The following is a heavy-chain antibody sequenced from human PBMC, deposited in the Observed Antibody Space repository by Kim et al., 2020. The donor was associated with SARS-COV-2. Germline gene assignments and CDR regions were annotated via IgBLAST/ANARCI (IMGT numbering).Heavy chain of an antibody. CDR1: GFTFSSYW. V-gene: IGHV3-7*01. Sequence: GGSLRLSCAASGFTFSSYWMSWVRQAPGKGLEWVANIKQDGSEKYYVDSVKGRFTISRDNAKNSLYLQMNSLRAEDTAVYYCARVRHLRYCSSTSCYYFDYWGQGTLVTVSS. D-gene: IGHD2-2*01. CDR3: ARVRHLRYCSSTSCYYFDY. CDR2: IKQDGSEK. J-gene: IGHJ4*02.